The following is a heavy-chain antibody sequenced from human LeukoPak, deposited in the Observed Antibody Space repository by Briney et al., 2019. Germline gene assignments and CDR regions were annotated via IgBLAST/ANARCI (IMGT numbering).Heavy chain of an antibody. CDR3: ATSSRTYGSGSYSRFDY. CDR2: IYTSGST. D-gene: IGHD3-10*01. J-gene: IGHJ4*02. CDR1: GGSISSYY. Sequence: PSETLSLTCTVSGGSISSYYWSWIRQPAGKGLEWIGRIYTSGSTNYNPSLKSRVNMSVDTSKNQFSLKLSSVTAADTAVYYCATSSRTYGSGSYSRFDYWGQGTLVTVSS. V-gene: IGHV4-4*07.